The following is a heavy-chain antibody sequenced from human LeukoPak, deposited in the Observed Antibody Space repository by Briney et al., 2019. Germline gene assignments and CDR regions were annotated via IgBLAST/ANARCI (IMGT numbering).Heavy chain of an antibody. CDR1: GFTFSSYW. V-gene: IGHV3-7*01. D-gene: IGHD5-12*01. J-gene: IGHJ4*02. CDR2: IKQDGSEK. Sequence: PGGSLRLSCAASGFTFSSYWMSWVRQTPGKGLEWVANIKQDGSEKYYVDSVKDRFTISRDNAKNSLYLQMNSLRAEDTAVYYCARDQSWLPLDYWGQGTLVTVSS. CDR3: ARDQSWLPLDY.